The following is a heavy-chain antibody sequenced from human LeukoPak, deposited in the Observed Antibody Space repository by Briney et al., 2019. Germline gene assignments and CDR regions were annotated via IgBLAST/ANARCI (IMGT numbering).Heavy chain of an antibody. Sequence: GESLKISCKGSGYNFPTYWIAWVRQRPGKGLEWMGIISPGDSDTRYSPSFQGQVTISADRSISTAYLQWSSLKASDTAMYYCARRGAGAYYFDYWGQGTPVTVSS. D-gene: IGHD6-19*01. CDR2: ISPGDSDT. CDR3: ARRGAGAYYFDY. CDR1: GYNFPTYW. J-gene: IGHJ4*02. V-gene: IGHV5-51*01.